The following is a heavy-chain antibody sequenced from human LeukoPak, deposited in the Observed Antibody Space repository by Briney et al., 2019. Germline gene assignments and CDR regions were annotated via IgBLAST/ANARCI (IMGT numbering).Heavy chain of an antibody. CDR1: GGSISSYY. J-gene: IGHJ3*02. V-gene: IGHV4-59*08. D-gene: IGHD6-13*01. Sequence: SETLSLTCTVSGGSISSYYWSWIRQPPGKGLEWIGYIYYSGSTNYNPSLKSRVTISVDTSKNQFSLKLSSVTAADTAVYYCARYSSSWYGPGAFDIWGQGTMVTVSS. CDR3: ARYSSSWYGPGAFDI. CDR2: IYYSGST.